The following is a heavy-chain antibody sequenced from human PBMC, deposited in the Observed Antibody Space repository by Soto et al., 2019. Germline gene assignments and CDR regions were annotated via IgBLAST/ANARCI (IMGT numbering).Heavy chain of an antibody. V-gene: IGHV3-23*01. Sequence: AGGSLRLSCAASGFTFSSYAMSWVRQAPGKGLEWVSAISGSGGSTYYADSVKGRFTISRDNSKNTLYLQMNSLRAEDTAVYYCAKDLLGIAVAGIETDYWGQGTLVTVSS. CDR1: GFTFSSYA. J-gene: IGHJ4*02. CDR3: AKDLLGIAVAGIETDY. D-gene: IGHD6-19*01. CDR2: ISGSGGST.